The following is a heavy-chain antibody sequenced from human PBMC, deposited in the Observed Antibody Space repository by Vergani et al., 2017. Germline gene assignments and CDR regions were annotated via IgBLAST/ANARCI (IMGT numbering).Heavy chain of an antibody. V-gene: IGHV3-23*01. Sequence: EVQLLESGGGLVQRGGSLRLSCAASGFTFSSYAMSWFRQAPGKGLEWVSAISASGGSTYCADSVKGRFTISRDNSKNTLYLQMNSLRAEDTAVYYCVRDVRVSRTWGQGTLVAGSS. CDR1: GFTFSSYA. CDR3: VRDVRVSRT. CDR2: ISASGGST. J-gene: IGHJ3*01.